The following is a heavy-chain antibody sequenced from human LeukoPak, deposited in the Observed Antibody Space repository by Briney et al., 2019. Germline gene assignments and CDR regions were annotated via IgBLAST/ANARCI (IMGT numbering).Heavy chain of an antibody. CDR1: GGTFSSYA. CDR2: IIPILGIA. V-gene: IGHV1-69*04. CDR3: ARGGCSGGSCPFDP. Sequence: RASVKVSCKASGGTFSSYAISWVRQAPGQGLEWMGRIIPILGIANYAQKFQGRVTITADKSTSTAYMELSSLRSEDTAVYYCARGGCSGGSCPFDPWGQGTLVTVSS. D-gene: IGHD2-15*01. J-gene: IGHJ5*02.